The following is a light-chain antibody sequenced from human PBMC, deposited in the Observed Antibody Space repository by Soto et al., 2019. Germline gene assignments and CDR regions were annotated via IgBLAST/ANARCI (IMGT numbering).Light chain of an antibody. CDR1: QSIDTW. Sequence: DIQMTQSPSTLSASVGDRVTITCRASQSIDTWLAWYQQKPGEVPKVLIYKVSNLQRGVPSRFSGSGSGTEFTLTISSLQPDDFATYYCQHYNSYSEAFGQGTKV. V-gene: IGKV1-5*03. J-gene: IGKJ1*01. CDR3: QHYNSYSEA. CDR2: KVS.